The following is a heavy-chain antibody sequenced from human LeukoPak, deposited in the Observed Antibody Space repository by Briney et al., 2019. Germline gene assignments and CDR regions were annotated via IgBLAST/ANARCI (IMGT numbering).Heavy chain of an antibody. V-gene: IGHV3-66*01. Sequence: GGSLRLSCAASGFTVSSNYMSWVRQAPGKGLEWVSVIYSGGSTYYADSVKGRFTISRDNSKNTLYLQMNSLRAEDTAVYYRARGIAAAGDFDYWGQGTLVTVSS. D-gene: IGHD6-13*01. J-gene: IGHJ4*02. CDR3: ARGIAAAGDFDY. CDR1: GFTVSSNY. CDR2: IYSGGST.